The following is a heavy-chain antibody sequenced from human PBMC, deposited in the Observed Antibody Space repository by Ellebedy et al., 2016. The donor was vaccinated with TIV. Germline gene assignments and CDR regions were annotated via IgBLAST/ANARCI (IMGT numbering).Heavy chain of an antibody. Sequence: ASVKVSXKASGYTFTGYYIHWVRQAPGQGLEWMGWISAYSGDTHHAHELQGRITMTRDTSTTTAYMELTNLRSDDTAVYYCVGERQYLSTVYFQHWGQGTLVTVSS. J-gene: IGHJ1*01. D-gene: IGHD2-2*01. CDR2: ISAYSGDT. CDR1: GYTFTGYY. V-gene: IGHV1-18*04. CDR3: VGERQYLSTVYFQH.